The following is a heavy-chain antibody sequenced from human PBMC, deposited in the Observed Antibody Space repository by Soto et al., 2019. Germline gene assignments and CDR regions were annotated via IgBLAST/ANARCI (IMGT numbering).Heavy chain of an antibody. CDR3: ARDKGRYCSSKSCRRKYGMDV. J-gene: IGHJ6*02. D-gene: IGHD2-2*01. V-gene: IGHV1-46*01. CDR1: GYTFTSYY. Sequence: GASVKVSCKASGYTFTSYYMHWVRQAPGQGLEWMGINNPSGGSTSYAQKFQGRVTMTRDTSTSTVYMELSSLRSEDKAVYYCARDKGRYCSSKSCRRKYGMDVWGQGSTVTVSS. CDR2: NNPSGGST.